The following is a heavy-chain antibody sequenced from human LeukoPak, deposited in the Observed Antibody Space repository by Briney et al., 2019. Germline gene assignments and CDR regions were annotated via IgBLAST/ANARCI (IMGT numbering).Heavy chain of an antibody. CDR3: ARVFSGSGSTGSFDY. J-gene: IGHJ4*02. CDR2: IWSDASGT. D-gene: IGHD6-19*01. Sequence: SGGSLRLSCAASGFTFNMHAMHWVRRAPGKGLEWVAAIWSDASGTKYAEAVKGRFTISRDNSKNTLYLLVDSLRAEDTAVYYCARVFSGSGSTGSFDYWGQGTLVIASS. V-gene: IGHV3-33*01. CDR1: GFTFNMHA.